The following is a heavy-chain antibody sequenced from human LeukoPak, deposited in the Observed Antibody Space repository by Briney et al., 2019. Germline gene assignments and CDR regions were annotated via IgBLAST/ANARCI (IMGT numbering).Heavy chain of an antibody. V-gene: IGHV3-9*01. D-gene: IGHD5-18*01. J-gene: IGHJ4*02. CDR3: AKDMGGYSDYYFDY. CDR2: ISWNSGSI. Sequence: GRSLRLSCAASGFTFDDYAMHWVRQAPGKGLEWVSSISWNSGSIGYADSVEGRFTISRDNAKNSLYLQMNSLRAEDTALYYCAKDMGGYSDYYFDYWGQGTLVTVSS. CDR1: GFTFDDYA.